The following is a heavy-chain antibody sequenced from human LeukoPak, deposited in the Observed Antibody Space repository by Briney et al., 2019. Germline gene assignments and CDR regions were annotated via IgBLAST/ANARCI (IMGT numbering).Heavy chain of an antibody. J-gene: IGHJ4*02. CDR1: GGTFSSYA. CDR2: IIPIFGTA. CDR3: ATPSRDGYNYDFDY. V-gene: IGHV1-69*06. Sequence: ASVKVSCKASGGTFSSYAISWVRQAPGQGLEWMGGIIPIFGTANYAQKFQGRVTITADKSTSTAYMELSSLRSEDTAVYYCATPSRDGYNYDFDYWGQGTLVTVSS. D-gene: IGHD5-24*01.